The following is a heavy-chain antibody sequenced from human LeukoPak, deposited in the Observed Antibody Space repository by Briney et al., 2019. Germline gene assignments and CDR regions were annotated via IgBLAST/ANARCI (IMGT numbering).Heavy chain of an antibody. CDR1: GGSISTYY. J-gene: IGHJ4*02. V-gene: IGHV4-59*01. CDR2: IYYSGST. Sequence: NPSETLSLTCTVSGGSISTYYWSWIRQPPGKGLEWIGYIYYSGSTNYNPSLKSRVTISVDTSKNQFSLNLSSVTAADTAVYYCARGDSGWSADFDYWGQGTLVTVSS. D-gene: IGHD6-19*01. CDR3: ARGDSGWSADFDY.